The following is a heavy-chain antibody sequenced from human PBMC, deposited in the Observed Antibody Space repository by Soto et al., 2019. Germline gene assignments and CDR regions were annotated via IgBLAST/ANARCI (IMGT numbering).Heavy chain of an antibody. Sequence: GGSLRLSCAASGFTFDDYAMHWVRQAPGKGLEWVSGISWNSGSIGYADSVKGRFTISRDNAKNSLYLQMNSLRAEDTALYYCAKDTGYGSGSYFLAFDIWGQGTMVT. V-gene: IGHV3-9*01. D-gene: IGHD3-10*01. J-gene: IGHJ3*02. CDR1: GFTFDDYA. CDR3: AKDTGYGSGSYFLAFDI. CDR2: ISWNSGSI.